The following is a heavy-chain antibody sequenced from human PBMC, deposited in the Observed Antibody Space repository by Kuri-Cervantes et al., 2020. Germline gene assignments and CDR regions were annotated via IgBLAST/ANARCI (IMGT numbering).Heavy chain of an antibody. D-gene: IGHD2/OR15-2a*01. CDR2: INPNSGGT. CDR1: GYTFFNYG. J-gene: IGHJ6*02. CDR3: ARDFAPLSYYYYGMDV. V-gene: IGHV1-2*02. Sequence: ASVKVSCKTSGYTFFNYGISWVRQAPGQGLEWMGWINPNSGGTNYAQKFQGRVTMTRDTSISTAYMELSRLRSDDTAVYYCARDFAPLSYYYYGMDVWGQGTTVTVSS.